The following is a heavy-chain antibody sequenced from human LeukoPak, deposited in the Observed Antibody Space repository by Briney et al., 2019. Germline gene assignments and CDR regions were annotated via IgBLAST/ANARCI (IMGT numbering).Heavy chain of an antibody. CDR2: ISSSGSMI. D-gene: IGHD6-13*01. CDR1: GFTFSDYY. CDR3: ARRPYSSSWYYLDY. V-gene: IGHV3-11*04. J-gene: IGHJ4*02. Sequence: GGSPRLSCAASGFTFSDYYMSWIRQAPGKGLEWVSYISSSGSMISYADSVGRFTISRDNAKNSLYLQMNSLRAEDTAVYYCARRPYSSSWYYLDYWGQGTLVTVSS.